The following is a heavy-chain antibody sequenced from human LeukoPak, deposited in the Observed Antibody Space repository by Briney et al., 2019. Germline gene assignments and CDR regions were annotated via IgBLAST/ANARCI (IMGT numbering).Heavy chain of an antibody. V-gene: IGHV3-74*01. CDR1: GFTFSSYW. Sequence: GGSLRLSCAASGFTFSSYWMHWVRQAPGKGLVWVSRINSDGSSTSYADSVKGRFTISRDNAKNTLYLQMNSRRAEDTAVYYCARVDFEISSAHVPDYWGQGTLVTVSS. CDR3: ARVDFEISSAHVPDY. D-gene: IGHD3-9*01. CDR2: INSDGSST. J-gene: IGHJ4*02.